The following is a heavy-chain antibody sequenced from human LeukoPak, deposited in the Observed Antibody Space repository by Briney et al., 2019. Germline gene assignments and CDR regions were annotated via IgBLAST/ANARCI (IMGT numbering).Heavy chain of an antibody. J-gene: IGHJ1*01. CDR3: ARGDTAMVTPGYFQH. CDR2: IYYSGST. V-gene: IGHV4-39*07. Sequence: PSETLSLTCTVSGGSISSSSYYWGWIRQPPGKGLEWIGSIYYSGSTNYNPSLKSRVTISVDTSKNQFSLKLSSVTAADTAVYYCARGDTAMVTPGYFQHWGQGTLVTVSS. CDR1: GGSISSSSYY. D-gene: IGHD5-18*01.